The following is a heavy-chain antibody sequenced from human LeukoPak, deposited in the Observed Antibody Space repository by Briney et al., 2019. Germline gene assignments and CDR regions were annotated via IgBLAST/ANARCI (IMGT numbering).Heavy chain of an antibody. Sequence: GGSLRLSCAASGFTFSSYSMNWVRQAPGKGLVWVSRISSDGSITGYADSVKGRFTISRDNAKNSLYLQMNSLRAEDTAVYYCARAVDFWSGYNDAFDIWGQGTMVTVSS. CDR3: ARAVDFWSGYNDAFDI. CDR1: GFTFSSYS. J-gene: IGHJ3*02. CDR2: ISSDGSIT. D-gene: IGHD3-3*01. V-gene: IGHV3-74*01.